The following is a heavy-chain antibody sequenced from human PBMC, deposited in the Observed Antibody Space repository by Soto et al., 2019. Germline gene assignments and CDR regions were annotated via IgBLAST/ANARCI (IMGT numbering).Heavy chain of an antibody. CDR3: TTDPPPDGYCSGGSCLDRTNYYYYYYMDV. D-gene: IGHD2-15*01. V-gene: IGHV3-15*01. J-gene: IGHJ6*03. CDR1: GFTFSNAW. CDR2: IKSKTDGGTT. Sequence: EVQLVESGGGLVKPGGSLRLSCAASGFTFSNAWMSWVRQAPGKGLEWVGRIKSKTDGGTTDYAAPVKGRFTISRDDSKNTLYLQMNSLKTEDTAVYYCTTDPPPDGYCSGGSCLDRTNYYYYYYMDVWGKGTTVTVSS.